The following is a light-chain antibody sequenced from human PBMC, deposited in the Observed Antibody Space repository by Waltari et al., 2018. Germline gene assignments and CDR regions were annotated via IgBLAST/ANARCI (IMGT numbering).Light chain of an antibody. J-gene: IGLJ1*01. CDR3: SSYTSASTLV. CDR1: SNDVGGYNY. V-gene: IGLV2-14*01. CDR2: EVS. Sequence: QSALTQPASVSGSPGQSLTIPFIGTSNDVGGYNYVSWYQQHPGKAPKLMIYEVSNRPSGVSNRFSASKSGNTASLTISGLQADDEADYYCSSYTSASTLVFGTGTKVTVL.